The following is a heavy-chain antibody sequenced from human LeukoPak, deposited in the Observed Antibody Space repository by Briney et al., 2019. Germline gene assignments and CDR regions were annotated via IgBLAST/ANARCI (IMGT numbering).Heavy chain of an antibody. V-gene: IGHV1-69*13. D-gene: IGHD3-9*01. CDR2: IIPIFGTA. Sequence: ASVKVSCKASGGTFSSYAINWVRQAPGQGLEWMGGIIPIFGTANYAQKFQGRVTITADESTSTAYMELSSLRSEDTAVYYCARARGLRYFDWLLPFDYWGQGTLVTVSS. CDR3: ARARGLRYFDWLLPFDY. CDR1: GGTFSSYA. J-gene: IGHJ4*02.